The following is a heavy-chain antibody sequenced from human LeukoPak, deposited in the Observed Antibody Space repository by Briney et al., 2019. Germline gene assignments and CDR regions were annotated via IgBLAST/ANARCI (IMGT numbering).Heavy chain of an antibody. CDR3: ATDPGDTAMEGY. CDR1: GYTLTELS. Sequence: ASVKVSCKVSGYTLTELSMHWVRQAPGKGLEWVGGFDPEDGETIYAQKFQGRVTMTEDTSTDTAYMELSSLRSEDTAVYYCATDPGDTAMEGYWGQGTLVTVSS. D-gene: IGHD5-18*01. V-gene: IGHV1-24*01. CDR2: FDPEDGET. J-gene: IGHJ4*02.